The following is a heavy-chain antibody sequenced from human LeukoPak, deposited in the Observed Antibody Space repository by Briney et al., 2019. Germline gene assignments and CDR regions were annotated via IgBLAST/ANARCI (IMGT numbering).Heavy chain of an antibody. J-gene: IGHJ4*02. V-gene: IGHV1-24*01. Sequence: GASVKVSCKVSGYTLTELSMHWVRQAPGKGLEWMGGFDPEDGETIYAQKSQGRVTMTEDTSTDTAYMELSSLRSEDTAVYYCATELSSSGYFRFDYWGQGTLVTVSS. CDR2: FDPEDGET. CDR1: GYTLTELS. CDR3: ATELSSSGYFRFDY. D-gene: IGHD3-22*01.